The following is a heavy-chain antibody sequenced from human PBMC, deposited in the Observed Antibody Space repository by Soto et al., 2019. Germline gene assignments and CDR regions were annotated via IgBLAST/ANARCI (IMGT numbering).Heavy chain of an antibody. V-gene: IGHV4-59*01. J-gene: IGHJ4*02. CDR2: VHSSGST. Sequence: QVQLQESGPGLVKSSETLSLTCTVSGDSMSTYYWNWIRQPPGKGLEWIGYVHSSGSTNYNPSLKSRVTISLDTSKNQFSLQLTSVTAADTAVYYCARGGGWLPYLRGQGTLVTVST. D-gene: IGHD3-22*01. CDR3: ARGGGWLPYL. CDR1: GDSMSTYY.